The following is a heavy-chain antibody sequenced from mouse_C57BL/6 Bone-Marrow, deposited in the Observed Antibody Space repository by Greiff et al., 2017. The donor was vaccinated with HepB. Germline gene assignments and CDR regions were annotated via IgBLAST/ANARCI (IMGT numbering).Heavy chain of an antibody. CDR3: AREDY. CDR2: IDPSDSYT. J-gene: IGHJ3*01. V-gene: IGHV1-69*01. CDR1: GYTFTSYW. Sequence: QVQLQQPGAELVMPGASVKLSCKASGYTFTSYWMHWVKQRPGQGLEWMGEIDPSDSYTNYNQKFKGKSTLTVDKSSSTAYMQLSSLTSEDSAVYYCAREDYWGQGTLVTVSA.